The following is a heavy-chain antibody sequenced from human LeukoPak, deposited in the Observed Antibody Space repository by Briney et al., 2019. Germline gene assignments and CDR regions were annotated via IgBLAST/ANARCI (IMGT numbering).Heavy chain of an antibody. CDR3: AKSVATSRSPDY. D-gene: IGHD5-12*01. CDR1: GFTFDDYT. V-gene: IGHV3-43*01. J-gene: IGHJ4*02. CDR2: ISWDGGDT. Sequence: GGSLRLSCAASGFTFDDYTMHWVRQAPGKGLEWVSLISWDGGDTYYADSVKGRFTISRDNSKNTLYLQMNSLRAEDTAVYYCAKSVATSRSPDYWGQGTLVTVSS.